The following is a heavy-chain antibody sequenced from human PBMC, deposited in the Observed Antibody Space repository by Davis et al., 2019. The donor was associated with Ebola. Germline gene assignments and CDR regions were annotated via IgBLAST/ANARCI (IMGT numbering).Heavy chain of an antibody. J-gene: IGHJ4*02. CDR3: ARANRKYYYDNSGYYSAAKFDY. CDR1: GWSFSGYY. D-gene: IGHD3-22*01. V-gene: IGHV4-34*01. Sequence: LRLSCAVYGWSFSGYYWSRIRNPQGKGLEWIGEINHSGSTNYIPSLMSRATISVDTSKNQFFMKQSTVIAAETDVYYCARANRKYYYDNSGYYSAAKFDYWGQGTLVTVSS. CDR2: INHSGST.